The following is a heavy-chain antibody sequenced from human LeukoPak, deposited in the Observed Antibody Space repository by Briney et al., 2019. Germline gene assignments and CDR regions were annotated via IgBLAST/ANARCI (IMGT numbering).Heavy chain of an antibody. D-gene: IGHD1-26*01. Sequence: ASVKVSCKASGYTFTSYGISCVRQAPGQRLEWLGGISAYNGNTNNTQKLQGRVTMTTDTSTSTDYMELRSLRSDDTAVYYCARDSGSYYLNYYGMDVWGQGTTVTVSS. V-gene: IGHV1-18*01. CDR1: GYTFTSYG. CDR3: ARDSGSYYLNYYGMDV. CDR2: ISAYNGNT. J-gene: IGHJ6*02.